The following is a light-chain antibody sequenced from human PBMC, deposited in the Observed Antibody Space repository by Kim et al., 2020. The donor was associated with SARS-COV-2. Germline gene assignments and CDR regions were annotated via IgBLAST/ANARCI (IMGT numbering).Light chain of an antibody. V-gene: IGKV2-28*01. CDR2: LGS. Sequence: EPASISCRASQSLLHSNGYNYLDWYLQKPGQSPQLLIYLGSNRASGVPDRCSGSGSGTDFTLKISRVEAEDVGVYYCMQALQTPHFGGGTKVDIK. CDR1: QSLLHSNGYNY. J-gene: IGKJ4*01. CDR3: MQALQTPH.